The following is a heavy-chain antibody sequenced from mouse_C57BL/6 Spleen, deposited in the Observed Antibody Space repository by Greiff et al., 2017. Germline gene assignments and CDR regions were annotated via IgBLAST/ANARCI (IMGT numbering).Heavy chain of an antibody. CDR3: ARWTTVVATDY. V-gene: IGHV1-22*01. CDR1: GYTFTDYN. Sequence: EVKLLESGPELVKPGASVKMSCKASGYTFTDYNMHWVKQSHGKSLEWIGYINPNNGGTSYNQKFKGKATLTVNKSSSTAYMELRSLTSEDSAVYYCARWTTVVATDYWGQGTTLTVSS. D-gene: IGHD1-1*01. CDR2: INPNNGGT. J-gene: IGHJ2*01.